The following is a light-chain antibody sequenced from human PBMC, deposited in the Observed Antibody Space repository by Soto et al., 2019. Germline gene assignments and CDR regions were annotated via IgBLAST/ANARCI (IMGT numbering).Light chain of an antibody. CDR1: SSDIGDYDY. V-gene: IGLV2-14*03. J-gene: IGLJ2*01. CDR3: TSYSSGSTHVV. Sequence: QSALTQPASVSGSPGQSITLSCTGTSSDIGDYDYVSWYQRHPGKVPKLIIYDVNNRPSGVSDRFSGSKSGNTASLTISGLQAEDEDDYYCTSYSSGSTHVVFGGGTKLTVL. CDR2: DVN.